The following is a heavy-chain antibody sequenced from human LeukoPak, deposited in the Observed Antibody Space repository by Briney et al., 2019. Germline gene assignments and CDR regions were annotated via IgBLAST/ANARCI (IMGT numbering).Heavy chain of an antibody. Sequence: ASVKVSCKASGYTFSGYYMHWVRQAPGQGLEWVGWINPNSGSTNYQGRVTMTRHTSISTAYMQLSRLLSGDTAVYYCAKGGGYEAQYYYYYLDVWGKGTTVTISS. CDR1: GYTFSGYY. D-gene: IGHD5-12*01. J-gene: IGHJ6*03. CDR2: INPNSGST. V-gene: IGHV1-2*02. CDR3: AKGGGYEAQYYYYYLDV.